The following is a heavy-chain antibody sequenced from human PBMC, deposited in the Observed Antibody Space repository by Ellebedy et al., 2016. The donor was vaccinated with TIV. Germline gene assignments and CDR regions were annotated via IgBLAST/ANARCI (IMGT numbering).Heavy chain of an antibody. V-gene: IGHV3-48*04. CDR3: ARGEGWVDY. CDR2: ISSSSSTI. J-gene: IGHJ4*02. D-gene: IGHD3-16*01. Sequence: GGSLRLXXAASGFTFSSYSMNWVRQAPGKGLEWVSYISSSSSTIYYADSVKGRFTISRDNAKNSLYLQMNSQRAEDTAVYYCARGEGWVDYWGQGTLVTVSS. CDR1: GFTFSSYS.